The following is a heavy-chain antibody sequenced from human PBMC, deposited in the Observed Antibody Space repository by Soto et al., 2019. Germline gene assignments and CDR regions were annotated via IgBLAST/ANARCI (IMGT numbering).Heavy chain of an antibody. CDR2: IIPIFGTA. D-gene: IGHD3-22*01. CDR3: ARHNGARSGYYHPPDY. Sequence: QVQLVQSGAEVKKPGSSVKVSCKASGGTFSSYAISWVRQAPGQGLERMGGIIPIFGTANYAQKFQGRVTITADESTSTAYMELSSLRSEDTAVYYCARHNGARSGYYHPPDYWGQGTLVTVSS. V-gene: IGHV1-69*01. CDR1: GGTFSSYA. J-gene: IGHJ4*02.